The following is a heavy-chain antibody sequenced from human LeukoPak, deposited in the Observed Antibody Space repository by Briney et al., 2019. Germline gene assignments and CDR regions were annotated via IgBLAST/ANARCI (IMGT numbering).Heavy chain of an antibody. CDR1: GGSFGGYY. CDR2: IYYSGST. D-gene: IGHD6-19*01. V-gene: IGHV4-34*01. CDR3: ARDDSSGWWGADY. Sequence: PSETLSLTCAVYGGSFGGYYWSWIRQPPGKGLEWIGSIYYSGSTYYNPSLKSRVTISVDTSKNQFSLKLSSVTAADTAVYFCARDDSSGWWGADYWGQGTLVTVSS. J-gene: IGHJ4*02.